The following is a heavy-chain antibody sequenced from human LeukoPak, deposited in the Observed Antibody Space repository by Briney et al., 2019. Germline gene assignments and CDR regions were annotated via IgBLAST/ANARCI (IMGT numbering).Heavy chain of an antibody. CDR3: ARSYNGDYGYYYMDV. CDR2: ISSSGSTI. J-gene: IGHJ6*03. V-gene: IGHV3-48*03. D-gene: IGHD1-1*01. CDR1: GFTFSSYE. Sequence: PGGSLRLSCAASGFTFSSYEMNWVRQAPGKGLEWVSYISSSGSTIYYADSVKGRFTISRDNAKNSLYLQMNSVRAEDTAVHYCARSYNGDYGYYYMDVWGKGTTVTVSS.